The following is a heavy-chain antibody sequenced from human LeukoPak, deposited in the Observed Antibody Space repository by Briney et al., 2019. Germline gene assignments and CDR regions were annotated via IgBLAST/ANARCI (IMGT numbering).Heavy chain of an antibody. D-gene: IGHD3-22*01. CDR2: ISGSGGST. V-gene: IGHV3-23*01. Sequence: VGSLRLSCAASGFTFSSYAMSWVRQAPGKGLEWVSAISGSGGSTYYADSVKGRFTISRDNSKNTLYLQMNSLRAEDTAVYYCAKLDHYYDSSGYSTTVDYWGQGTLVTVSS. CDR3: AKLDHYYDSSGYSTTVDY. CDR1: GFTFSSYA. J-gene: IGHJ4*02.